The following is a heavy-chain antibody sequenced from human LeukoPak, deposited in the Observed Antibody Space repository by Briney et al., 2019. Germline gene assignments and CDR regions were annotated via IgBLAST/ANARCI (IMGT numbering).Heavy chain of an antibody. CDR1: GGSISSSSYY. CDR3: ARDQRYRYCSGGSCSNWFDP. CDR2: IYYSGST. D-gene: IGHD2-15*01. Sequence: SETLSLTCTVSGGSISSSSYYWGWIRQPPGKGLEWIGSIYYSGSTYYNPSLKSRVTISVDTSKNQFSLKLSSVTAADTAVYYCARDQRYRYCSGGSCSNWFDPWGQGTLVTVSS. V-gene: IGHV4-39*07. J-gene: IGHJ5*02.